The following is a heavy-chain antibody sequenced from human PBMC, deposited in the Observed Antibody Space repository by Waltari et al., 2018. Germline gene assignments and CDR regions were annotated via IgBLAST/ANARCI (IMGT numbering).Heavy chain of an antibody. CDR1: GGSISSYY. V-gene: IGHV4-4*09. CDR3: ARSPAFYDILTGRLDPVYFDY. D-gene: IGHD3-9*01. Sequence: QVQLQESGPGLVKPSETLSLTCTVSGGSISSYYWSWIRQPPGTGLEWIGYIYTSGSTNYNPSLKSRVTISVDTSKNQFSLKLSSVTAADTAVYYCARSPAFYDILTGRLDPVYFDYWGQGTLVTVSS. CDR2: IYTSGST. J-gene: IGHJ4*02.